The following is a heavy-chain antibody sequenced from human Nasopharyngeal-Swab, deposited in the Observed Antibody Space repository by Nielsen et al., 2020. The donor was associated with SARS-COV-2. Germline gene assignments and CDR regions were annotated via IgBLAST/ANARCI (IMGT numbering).Heavy chain of an antibody. J-gene: IGHJ4*02. D-gene: IGHD1-14*01. CDR1: GFIFSRSA. CDR2: ISASGGST. V-gene: IGHV3-23*01. Sequence: GESLKISCVVSGFIFSRSAMTWVRQAPGKGLEWVSGISASGGSTYYADSVKGRFTISRDNSKNILYLQMNRLTVEDTAVYYCAKENQLTRFDYWGQGTLVTVSS. CDR3: AKENQLTRFDY.